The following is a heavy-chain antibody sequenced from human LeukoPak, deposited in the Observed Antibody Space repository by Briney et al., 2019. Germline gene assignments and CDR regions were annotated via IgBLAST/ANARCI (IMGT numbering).Heavy chain of an antibody. V-gene: IGHV1-69*13. CDR3: AREDYYGSGFFDY. CDR1: GGTFSSYA. Sequence: ASVKVSCKASGGTFSSYAISWVRQAPGQGLEWMGGIIPIFGTANYAQKFQGRVTITADESTSTAYMELSSLRSEDTAVYYCAREDYYGSGFFDYWGQGTLVTVSS. D-gene: IGHD3-10*01. J-gene: IGHJ4*02. CDR2: IIPIFGTA.